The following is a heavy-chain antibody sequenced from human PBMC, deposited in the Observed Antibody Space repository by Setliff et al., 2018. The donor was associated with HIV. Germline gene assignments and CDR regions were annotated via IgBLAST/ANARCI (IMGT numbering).Heavy chain of an antibody. CDR2: IYYSGST. V-gene: IGHV4-59*01. J-gene: IGHJ4*02. D-gene: IGHD1-1*01. CDR3: AQLGMVDDFDY. Sequence: SETLSLTCAVYGGSFSGYYWSWIRQPPGKGLEWIGYIYYSGSTNYNPSLKSRVTISIDTSKNHFSLKLRSVTAADTAVYYCAQLGMVDDFDYWGQGTLVTVSS. CDR1: GGSFSGYY.